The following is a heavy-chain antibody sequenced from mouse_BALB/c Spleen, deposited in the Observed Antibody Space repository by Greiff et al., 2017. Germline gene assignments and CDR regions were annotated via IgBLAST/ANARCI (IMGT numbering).Heavy chain of an antibody. J-gene: IGHJ4*01. V-gene: IGHV2-6-2*01. CDR1: GFSFTSSG. CDR2: IWSDGST. Sequence: LQESGPDLVAPSPSLSITCTVSGFSFTSSGVHWVRPPPGKGLAWLVVIWSDGSTTYNSALNSRRSISKDNSKSQVFLKMNSLQTEDTAMYYCARNEDDGYAMDYWGQGTSVTVSS. CDR3: ARNEDDGYAMDY. D-gene: IGHD2-12*01.